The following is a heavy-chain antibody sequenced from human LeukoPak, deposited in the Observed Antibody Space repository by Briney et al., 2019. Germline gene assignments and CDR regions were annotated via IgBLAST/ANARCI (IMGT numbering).Heavy chain of an antibody. CDR1: GYSISSGYY. V-gene: IGHV4-38-2*01. D-gene: IGHD2-15*01. CDR2: IYHSGST. J-gene: IGHJ4*02. CDR3: ARHAPHEGCSGGSCYRYYFDY. Sequence: PSETLSLTCAVSGYSISSGYYWGWIRQPPGKGLEWIGSIYHSGSTYYNPSLKSRVTISVDTSKNQFSLKLSSVTAADTAVCYCARHAPHEGCSGGSCYRYYFDYWGQGTLVTVSS.